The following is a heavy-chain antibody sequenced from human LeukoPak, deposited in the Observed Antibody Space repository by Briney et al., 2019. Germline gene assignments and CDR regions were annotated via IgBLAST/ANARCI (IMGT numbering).Heavy chain of an antibody. CDR2: ISYDGSSK. CDR3: AKAAWASFDH. J-gene: IGHJ4*02. V-gene: IGHV3-30*18. D-gene: IGHD7-27*01. Sequence: GRSLTVSCAASGFTFSSFGMHWVRQAPGKGLEWVAVISYDGSSKYYRDSVEGRFTISRDNSRSTLFLQMNSLRIEDTAVYYCAKAAWASFDHWGQGTLVTVSS. CDR1: GFTFSSFG.